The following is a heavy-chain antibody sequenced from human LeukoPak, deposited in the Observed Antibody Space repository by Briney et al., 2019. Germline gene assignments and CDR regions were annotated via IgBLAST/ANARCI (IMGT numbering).Heavy chain of an antibody. CDR3: ARGRGSSWYY. Sequence: SETLSLTCAVYGGSFSGYYWSWIRQPPGKGLEWIGEINHSGSTNYNPSLKSRATISVDTSKNQFSLKLSSVTAADTAVYYCARGRGSSWYYWGQGTLVTVSS. J-gene: IGHJ4*02. V-gene: IGHV4-34*01. D-gene: IGHD6-13*01. CDR2: INHSGST. CDR1: GGSFSGYY.